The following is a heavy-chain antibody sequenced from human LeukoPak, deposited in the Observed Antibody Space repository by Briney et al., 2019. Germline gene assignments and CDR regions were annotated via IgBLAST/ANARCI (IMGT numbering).Heavy chain of an antibody. J-gene: IGHJ4*02. Sequence: PGGSLRLSCTASGFTFSAYALTWLRQAPGKGLEWVSAISGDGGSTYYTDSVKGRFTISRDNSKNTLYLQMNSLRAEDTAVYYCAKVAAAGKYFDYWGQGTLVTVSS. CDR1: GFTFSAYA. CDR3: AKVAAAGKYFDY. CDR2: ISGDGGST. V-gene: IGHV3-23*01. D-gene: IGHD6-13*01.